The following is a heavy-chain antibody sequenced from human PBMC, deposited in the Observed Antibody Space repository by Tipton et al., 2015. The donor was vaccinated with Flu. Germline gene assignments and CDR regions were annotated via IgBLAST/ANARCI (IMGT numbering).Heavy chain of an antibody. CDR3: ARDLGLRFGLDY. CDR1: GFTFSSYS. CDR2: ISSSSSYI. V-gene: IGHV3-21*01. J-gene: IGHJ4*02. D-gene: IGHD3-3*01. Sequence: SLRLSCAASGFTFSSYSMNWVRQAPGKGLEWVSFISSSSSYIYYADSVKGRFTISRDNAKNSLYLQMNSLRAEDTAVYYCARDLGLRFGLDYWGQGTLVTVSS.